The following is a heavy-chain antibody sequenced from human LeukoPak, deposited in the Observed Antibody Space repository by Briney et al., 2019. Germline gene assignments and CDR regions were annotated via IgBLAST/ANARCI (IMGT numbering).Heavy chain of an antibody. V-gene: IGHV3-20*04. J-gene: IGHJ6*02. CDR2: INWNGGST. CDR1: GFTFDDYG. D-gene: IGHD3-22*01. Sequence: GGSLRLSCAASGFTFDDYGMSWVRQAPGKGLEWVSGINWNGGSTGYADSVKGRFTISRDNAKNSLYLQMNSLRAEDTALYYCAREWEGYYYYDSSGEYSYYGMDVWGQGTTVIVSS. CDR3: AREWEGYYYYDSSGEYSYYGMDV.